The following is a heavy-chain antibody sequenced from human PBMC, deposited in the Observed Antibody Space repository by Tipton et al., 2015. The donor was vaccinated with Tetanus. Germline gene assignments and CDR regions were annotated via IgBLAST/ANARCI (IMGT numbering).Heavy chain of an antibody. D-gene: IGHD6-13*01. CDR3: ARGRQRLVPAGFDL. CDR1: DGSFSAYY. J-gene: IGHJ5*02. V-gene: IGHV4-34*01. Sequence: LRLSCDVYDGSFSAYYWTWIRQPPGKGLECIGEINHTVSTNYNPSLRRRVTISIGTSNNQFSLKLNSVTAAVSAVYYCARGRQRLVPAGFDLWGQGTLVTVSS. CDR2: INHTVST.